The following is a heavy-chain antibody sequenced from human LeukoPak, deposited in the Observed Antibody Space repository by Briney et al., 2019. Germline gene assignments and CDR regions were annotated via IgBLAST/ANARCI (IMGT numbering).Heavy chain of an antibody. CDR1: YDSIGTYL. J-gene: IGHJ6*03. D-gene: IGHD1-26*01. CDR3: ARGAGYSREVNYYYYMDV. V-gene: IGHV4-4*07. Sequence: SETLSLTCTVSYDSIGTYLWNWVRQPAGKGLEWIGRIFASGSTFYSPSLKSRVTMSVDTSKSQFSPKLNSVTAADTAVYYCARGAGYSREVNYYYYMDVWGKGTTVTVSS. CDR2: IFASGST.